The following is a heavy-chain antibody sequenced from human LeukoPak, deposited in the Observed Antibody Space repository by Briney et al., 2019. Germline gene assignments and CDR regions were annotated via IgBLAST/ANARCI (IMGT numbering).Heavy chain of an antibody. V-gene: IGHV3-21*01. CDR3: ARDRATTDYYYGMDV. D-gene: IGHD4-17*01. CDR2: ISSSSSYI. J-gene: IGHJ6*02. Sequence: PGGSLRLSCAASGFTFSSYGMHWVRQAPGKGLEWVSSISSSSSYIYYADSVKGRFTISRDNAKNSLYLQMNSLRAEDTAVYYCARDRATTDYYYGMDVWGQGTTVAVSS. CDR1: GFTFSSYG.